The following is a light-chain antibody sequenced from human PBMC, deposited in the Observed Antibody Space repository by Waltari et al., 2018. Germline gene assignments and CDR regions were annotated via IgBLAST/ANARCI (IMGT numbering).Light chain of an antibody. J-gene: IGKJ1*01. Sequence: IVLTQSPGTLSLSPGDRATLSCRASQSVRRSLAWYQQKPGQAPKTLIYGASTRATGIPDRFTGSGSGTDFSLTISSLEPEDFAIYFCQHYVRLPATFGQGTKVEIK. CDR2: GAS. CDR3: QHYVRLPAT. V-gene: IGKV3-20*01. CDR1: QSVRRS.